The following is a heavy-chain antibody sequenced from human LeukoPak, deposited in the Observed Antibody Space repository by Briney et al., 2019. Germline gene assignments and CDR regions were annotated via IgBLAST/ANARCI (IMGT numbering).Heavy chain of an antibody. J-gene: IGHJ4*02. CDR3: ARGGVTTIAQYDY. CDR2: IFYSGST. CDR1: GGSFRTY. V-gene: IGHV4-59*01. D-gene: IGHD5-12*01. Sequence: PSETLSLTCTVSGGSFRTYWSWIRQPPGKGLEWIGYIFYSGSTNYSPSLKSRVTVSLDTSKNHFSLKLSSVTAADTAVYFCARGGVTTIAQYDYWGQGILVTVSS.